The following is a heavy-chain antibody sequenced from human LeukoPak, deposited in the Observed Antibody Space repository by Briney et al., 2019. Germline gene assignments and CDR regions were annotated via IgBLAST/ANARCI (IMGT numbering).Heavy chain of an antibody. D-gene: IGHD1-26*01. CDR2: INPNSDST. CDR1: GYTFTGYY. J-gene: IGHJ4*02. CDR3: ARDPVVGGTLHYFDY. Sequence: ASVKVSCKASGYTFTGYYMHWVRQAPGQGLEWMGWINPNSDSTNYAQKFQGGVTMTRDTSISTAYMELSRLRSDDTAVYYCARDPVVGGTLHYFDYWGQGTLVTVSS. V-gene: IGHV1-2*02.